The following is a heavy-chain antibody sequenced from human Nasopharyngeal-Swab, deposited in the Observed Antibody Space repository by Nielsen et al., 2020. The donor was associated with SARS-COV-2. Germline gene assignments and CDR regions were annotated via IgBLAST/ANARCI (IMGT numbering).Heavy chain of an antibody. CDR1: GFTFSSFA. CDR2: ISGSTGST. Sequence: GESLKISCAASGFTFSSFAMSWVRQAPGKGLEWVSGISGSTGSTYYADSVRGRFTISRDNSKNTLYLQMSSLRAEDTAVYSCAKQFYYDSSGYSPFDYWGQGTLVTVSS. D-gene: IGHD3-22*01. J-gene: IGHJ4*02. V-gene: IGHV3-23*01. CDR3: AKQFYYDSSGYSPFDY.